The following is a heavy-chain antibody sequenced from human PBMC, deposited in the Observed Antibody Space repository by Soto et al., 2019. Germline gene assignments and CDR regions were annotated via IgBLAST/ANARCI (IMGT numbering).Heavy chain of an antibody. CDR1: GFTFSSYA. D-gene: IGHD6-13*01. CDR3: AKKNGYSSGWFEFDY. J-gene: IGHJ4*02. Sequence: PGGSLRLSCAASGFTFSSYAMSWVRQAPGKGLEWVSAISGSGGSTYYADSVKGRFTISRDNSKNTLYLQMNSLRAEDTAVYYCAKKNGYSSGWFEFDYWGQGTLVTVSS. V-gene: IGHV3-23*01. CDR2: ISGSGGST.